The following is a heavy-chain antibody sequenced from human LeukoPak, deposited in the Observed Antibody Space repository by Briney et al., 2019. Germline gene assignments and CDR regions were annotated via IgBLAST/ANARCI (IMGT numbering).Heavy chain of an antibody. J-gene: IGHJ3*01. CDR3: ARGFPPGSGSRGSHAFDV. CDR1: EMSFSAYY. CDR2: INYGGST. Sequence: PSETLSLTCAVSEMSFSAYYWNWIRQTPGKGLEWIGEINYGGSTKYTPSLEGRGTILIDTSKNQFSLKLTSVTAADTAVYYCARGFPPGSGSRGSHAFDVWGQGTMVTVSS. D-gene: IGHD6-19*01. V-gene: IGHV4-34*01.